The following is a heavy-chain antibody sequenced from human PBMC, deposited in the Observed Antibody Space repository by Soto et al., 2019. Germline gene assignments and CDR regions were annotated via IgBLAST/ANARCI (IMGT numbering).Heavy chain of an antibody. Sequence: QVQLQESGPGLVKPSETLSLTCTVSGGSISSYYWSWIRQPPGKGLEWIGYIYYSGSTNYNPSLKSRVTISVDTSKNQFSLKLSSVTAADTAVYYCARGDDYSFDWFDPWGQGTLVTVSS. CDR3: ARGDDYSFDWFDP. CDR2: IYYSGST. D-gene: IGHD4-4*01. V-gene: IGHV4-59*01. J-gene: IGHJ5*02. CDR1: GGSISSYY.